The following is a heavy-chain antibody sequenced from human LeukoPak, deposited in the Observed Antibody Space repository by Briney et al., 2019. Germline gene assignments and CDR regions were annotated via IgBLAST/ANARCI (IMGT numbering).Heavy chain of an antibody. Sequence: GASVKVSCKASGFTFTDYYLHWVRQAPGQGLEWMGWSNPNSGGTNYAQRFQGRVAMTRDTTISAAYMEFSGVTSDDTAVYYCARGPPFGESDYWGQGTLVVVSS. CDR1: GFTFTDYY. V-gene: IGHV1-2*02. D-gene: IGHD3-10*01. J-gene: IGHJ4*02. CDR3: ARGPPFGESDY. CDR2: SNPNSGGT.